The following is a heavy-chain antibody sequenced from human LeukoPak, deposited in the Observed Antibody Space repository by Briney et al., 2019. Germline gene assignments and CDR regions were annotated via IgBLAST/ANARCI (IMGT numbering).Heavy chain of an antibody. V-gene: IGHV3-30*02. D-gene: IGHD7-27*01. J-gene: IGHJ4*02. CDR1: GFTFSSYG. Sequence: GGSLRLSCAASGFTFSSYGMHWVRQAPGKGLEWVAFIRYDGSNKYYAGSVKGRFSISRDNSKNTLILQMNSLRVEDTAVYYCAKALYDSTGDGYWGQGTLVTISS. CDR3: AKALYDSTGDGY. CDR2: IRYDGSNK.